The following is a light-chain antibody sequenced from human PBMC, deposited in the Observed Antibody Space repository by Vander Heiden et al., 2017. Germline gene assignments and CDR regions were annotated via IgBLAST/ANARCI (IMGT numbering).Light chain of an antibody. V-gene: IGLV2-14*01. Sequence: QSALTQPASVSGSTGQSITISCTVTSRDVGYYNFVSWYQQTPGNAPKLMIDDVSNRPSGVSNRFSGSKSGNTASPTISGLQAEDEAYYYCSSYTSSATWVFGTGTKVAVL. CDR2: DVS. CDR1: SRDVGYYNF. CDR3: SSYTSSATWV. J-gene: IGLJ1*01.